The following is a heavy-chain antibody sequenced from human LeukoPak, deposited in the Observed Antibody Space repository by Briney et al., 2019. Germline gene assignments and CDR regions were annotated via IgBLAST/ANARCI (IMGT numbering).Heavy chain of an antibody. CDR2: MNPNSGNT. CDR1: GYTFTSYD. V-gene: IGHV1-8*01. J-gene: IGHJ6*03. CDR3: AKEGRYYDILTGALLSDYYMDV. D-gene: IGHD3-9*01. Sequence: ASVKVSCKASGYTFTSYDINWVRQATGQGLEWMGWMNPNSGNTGYAQKFQGRVTMTRNTSISTAYMELSSLRAEDTAVYYCAKEGRYYDILTGALLSDYYMDVWGKGTTVTISS.